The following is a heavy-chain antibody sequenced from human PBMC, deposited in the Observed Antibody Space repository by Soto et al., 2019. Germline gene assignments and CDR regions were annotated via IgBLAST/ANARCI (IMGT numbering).Heavy chain of an antibody. J-gene: IGHJ6*03. D-gene: IGHD3-10*01. CDR3: AKCYSYYYYMDV. CDR2: ISGSGGST. V-gene: IGHV3-23*01. CDR1: GRPFSDYA. Sequence: GGSLRLSCAASGRPFSDYAMSWVRQAPGKGLEWVSGISGSGGSTYYEDSVKGRFTISRDNSKNTLYLQMNSLRAEDTAVYYCAKCYSYYYYMDVWGKGTTVTVSS.